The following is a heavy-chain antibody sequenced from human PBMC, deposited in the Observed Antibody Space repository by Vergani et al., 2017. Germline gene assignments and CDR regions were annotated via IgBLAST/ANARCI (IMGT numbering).Heavy chain of an antibody. Sequence: QVQLQESGPGLVKPPGTLSLTCAVSGGSLSSSNWWSWVRQPPGKGLEWIGEIYHSGSTNYNPSLTSRVTISVDKSKNQFSLKLSSVTAADTAVYYCARGYSGYSSGWYDLWGQGTLVTVSS. V-gene: IGHV4-4*03. CDR1: GGSLSSSNW. CDR2: IYHSGST. J-gene: IGHJ5*02. D-gene: IGHD6-19*01. CDR3: ARGYSGYSSGWYDL.